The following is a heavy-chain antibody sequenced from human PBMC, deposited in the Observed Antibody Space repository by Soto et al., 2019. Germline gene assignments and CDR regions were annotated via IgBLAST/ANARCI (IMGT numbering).Heavy chain of an antibody. CDR2: MYYSGST. CDR1: GGSISSGGYY. Sequence: QVELQEAGPGLLKPSQTLFLTCTVSGGSISSGGYYWSWIRQHPGKGLEWIGYMYYSGSTYYNPSLKSRVTISVDTSKNQFSLKLSSVTAADTAVYFCARDWGRDGCFDYWAQGTLVTVSS. D-gene: IGHD3-16*01. V-gene: IGHV4-31*03. CDR3: ARDWGRDGCFDY. J-gene: IGHJ4*02.